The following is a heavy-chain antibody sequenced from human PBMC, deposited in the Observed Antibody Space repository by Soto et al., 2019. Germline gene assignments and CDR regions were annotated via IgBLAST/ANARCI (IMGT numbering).Heavy chain of an antibody. V-gene: IGHV3-23*01. CDR2: ISGSGGST. Sequence: PGGSLRLSCAASGFTFSSYAMSWVRQAPGKGLEWVSAISGSGGSTYYADSVKGRFTISRDNSKNTLYLQMNSLRAEDTAVYYCAKVSGYDFWSGYYDRARNYYGMDVWGQGTTVTVSS. D-gene: IGHD3-3*01. CDR3: AKVSGYDFWSGYYDRARNYYGMDV. CDR1: GFTFSSYA. J-gene: IGHJ6*02.